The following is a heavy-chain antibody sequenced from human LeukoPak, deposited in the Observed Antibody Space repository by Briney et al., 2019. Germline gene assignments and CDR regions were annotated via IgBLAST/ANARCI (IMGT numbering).Heavy chain of an antibody. CDR2: IYHSGST. CDR3: ARDRTGWTFDY. CDR1: GGSISSGGYY. Sequence: SETLSLTCTVSGGSISSGGYYWSWIRQPPGKGLEWIGYIYHSGSTYYNPSLKSRVTISVDRSKNQFSLKLSSVTAADTAVYYCARDRTGWTFDYWGQGTLVTVSS. V-gene: IGHV4-30-2*01. D-gene: IGHD3/OR15-3a*01. J-gene: IGHJ4*02.